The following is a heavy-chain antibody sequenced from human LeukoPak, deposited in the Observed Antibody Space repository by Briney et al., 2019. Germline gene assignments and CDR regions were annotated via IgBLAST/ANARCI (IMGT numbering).Heavy chain of an antibody. CDR1: GFTFSSCS. J-gene: IGHJ4*02. Sequence: PGGSLRLSCVVSGFTFSSCSINWVRQAPGKGLEWVSYISSSSTTRYYADSVKGRFTISRDNAKNSLYLQMNSLRDEDSAVYYCARDPHIAAAGTIFDYWGQGTLVTVSS. CDR3: ARDPHIAAAGTIFDY. D-gene: IGHD6-13*01. CDR2: ISSSSTTR. V-gene: IGHV3-48*02.